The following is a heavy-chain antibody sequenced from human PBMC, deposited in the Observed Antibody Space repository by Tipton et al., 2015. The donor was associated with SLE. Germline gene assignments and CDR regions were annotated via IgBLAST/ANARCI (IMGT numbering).Heavy chain of an antibody. CDR2: IYISGGT. CDR1: GASVSRYY. J-gene: IGHJ3*02. V-gene: IGHV4-4*07. Sequence: TLSLTCSVSGASVSRYYWTWIRQPAGMGLEYIGRIYISGGTNYNPSLDSRVTMSVDTSKNQVSLKLTSVTAADTAVYYCARDGRGDDSFDIWGQGTMVSVSS. CDR3: ARDGRGDDSFDI.